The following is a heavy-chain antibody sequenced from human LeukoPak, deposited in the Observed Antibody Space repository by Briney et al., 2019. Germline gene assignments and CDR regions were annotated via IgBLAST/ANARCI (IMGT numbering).Heavy chain of an antibody. V-gene: IGHV4-4*07. CDR1: GGSISNY. J-gene: IGHJ5*02. CDR3: ARESGSYYNWFDP. Sequence: SETLSLTCTVSGGSISNYWSWIRQPAGKGLEWIGRIYISGSTNYNPSLKSRVTMSVDTSKNQFSLKLSSVTAADTAVYYCARESGSYYNWFDPWGQGTLVTVSS. CDR2: IYISGST. D-gene: IGHD1-26*01.